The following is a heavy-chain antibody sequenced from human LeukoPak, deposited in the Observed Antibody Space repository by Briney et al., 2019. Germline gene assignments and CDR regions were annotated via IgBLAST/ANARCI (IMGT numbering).Heavy chain of an antibody. J-gene: IGHJ3*02. CDR2: NGSSISYI. CDR1: GFTFSSYS. D-gene: IGHD2-21*02. V-gene: IGHV3-21*01. Sequence: PGGSLRLSCAASGFTFSSYSMKWVRQATGKGLECVSFNGSSISYISYADSVKGRFTISRDNAKNSLYLQMNSLTVGDTAVYYCARVCKGDCNAFDIWGQGTVVTVSS. CDR3: ARVCKGDCNAFDI.